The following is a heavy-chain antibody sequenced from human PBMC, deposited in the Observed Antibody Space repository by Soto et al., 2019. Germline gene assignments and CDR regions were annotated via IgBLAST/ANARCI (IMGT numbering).Heavy chain of an antibody. J-gene: IGHJ4*02. CDR2: ISAYNGNT. CDR3: AKTIGNDY. V-gene: IGHV1-18*01. Sequence: QVQLVQSGAEVKKPGASVKVSCKASGYTFTNYGISWVRQAPGQGLEWVGWISAYNGNTNYAQKLQGRVTLTTNTSASTASMEVRSLRSDDTDVYYCAKTIGNDYWGQGTLVTVSS. D-gene: IGHD1-1*01. CDR1: GYTFTNYG.